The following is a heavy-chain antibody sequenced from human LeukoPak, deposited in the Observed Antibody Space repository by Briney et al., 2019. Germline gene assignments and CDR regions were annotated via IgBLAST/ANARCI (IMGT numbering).Heavy chain of an antibody. CDR3: ARDFEYSYGYYYYYYMDV. Sequence: PSETLSLTCAVSGYSISSGYYWGWIRQPPGKGLEWIGSIYHSGSTYYNPSLKSRVTISVDTSKNQFSLKLSSVTAADTAVYYCARDFEYSYGYYYYYYMDVWGKRATGTVSS. D-gene: IGHD5-18*01. V-gene: IGHV4-38-2*02. CDR2: IYHSGST. CDR1: GYSISSGYY. J-gene: IGHJ6*03.